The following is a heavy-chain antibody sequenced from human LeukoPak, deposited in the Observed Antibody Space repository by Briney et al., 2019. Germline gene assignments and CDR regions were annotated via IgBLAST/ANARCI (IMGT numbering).Heavy chain of an antibody. D-gene: IGHD3-16*02. J-gene: IGHJ4*02. Sequence: GGSLRLSCAASGFTFSSYAMSWVRQAPGKGLEWVSAISGSGGSTYYADSVKGRFTISRDNSKNTLYLQMNSLRAEDTAVYYCAKDLTAIPYDYVWGSYRPLYFDYWGQGTLVTVSS. CDR1: GFTFSSYA. CDR2: ISGSGGST. CDR3: AKDLTAIPYDYVWGSYRPLYFDY. V-gene: IGHV3-23*01.